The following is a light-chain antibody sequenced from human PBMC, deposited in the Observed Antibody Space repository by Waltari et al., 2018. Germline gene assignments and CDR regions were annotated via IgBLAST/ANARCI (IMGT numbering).Light chain of an antibody. Sequence: DIVLTQTPLSLPVTLGQPASISCRSSQSLMHTNGNTYLSWLHQRPGQPPRLLISYISNRFSGVPDRFSGRWTGTEFTLKISRVAAEDVGIYYCIQGTDFPRTFGQGTTV. CDR3: IQGTDFPRT. V-gene: IGKV2-24*01. J-gene: IGKJ1*01. CDR2: YIS. CDR1: QSLMHTNGNTY.